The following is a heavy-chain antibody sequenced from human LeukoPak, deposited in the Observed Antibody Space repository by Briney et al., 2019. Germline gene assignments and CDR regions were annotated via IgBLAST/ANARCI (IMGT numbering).Heavy chain of an antibody. J-gene: IGHJ4*02. CDR1: GGSFSGYY. V-gene: IGHV4-34*01. CDR2: IDHSETI. D-gene: IGHD3-10*01. Sequence: PSETLSLTCAVFGGSFSGYYWTWIRQSPGKGPEWVGEIDHSETINYNPSLKSRVTMSVDTSKSQFSLNLTSVTAADTAVYYCARGRRYYYGSGFYYWGQGTLVTVSS. CDR3: ARGRRYYYGSGFYY.